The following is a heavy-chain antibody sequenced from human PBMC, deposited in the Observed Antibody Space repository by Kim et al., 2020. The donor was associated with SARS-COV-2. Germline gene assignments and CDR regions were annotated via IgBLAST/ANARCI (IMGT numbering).Heavy chain of an antibody. CDR3: ILEYGAGY. CDR2: GGTT. V-gene: IGHV3-49*02. D-gene: IGHD1-26*01. Sequence: GGTTEYAASVKGRFTISRDDSKSIAYLQMNSLKTEDTAVYYCILEYGAGYWGQGTLVTVSS. J-gene: IGHJ4*02.